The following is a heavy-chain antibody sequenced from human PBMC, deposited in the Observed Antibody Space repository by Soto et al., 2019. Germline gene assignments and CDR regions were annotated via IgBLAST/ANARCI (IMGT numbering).Heavy chain of an antibody. V-gene: IGHV3-15*01. CDR2: IKSKTDGGTT. D-gene: IGHD4-17*01. Sequence: PGGSLRLSCVASGFIVSSTYMSWVRQAPGKGLEWVGRIKSKTDGGTTDYAAPVKGRFTISRDDSKNTLYLQMNSLKTEDTAVYYCTTGWDYGDLNFDYWGQGTLVTVSS. CDR1: GFIVSSTY. CDR3: TTGWDYGDLNFDY. J-gene: IGHJ4*02.